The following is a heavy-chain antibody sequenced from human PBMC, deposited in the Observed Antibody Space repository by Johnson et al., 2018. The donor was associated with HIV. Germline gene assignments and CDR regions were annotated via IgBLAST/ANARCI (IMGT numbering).Heavy chain of an antibody. CDR1: GFTVSSKY. J-gene: IGHJ3*02. Sequence: VQLVESGGGLIQPGGSLRLSCAASGFTVSSKYMSWVRQAPGKGLEWVSVIYTGGNAYYADSVKGRFTISRHNSKNTLYLQVDSLRVEDTAVYYCARGEGAYCGGDCYYAFDIWSQGTMVTVSS. CDR3: ARGEGAYCGGDCYYAFDI. D-gene: IGHD2-21*02. V-gene: IGHV3-53*01. CDR2: IYTGGNA.